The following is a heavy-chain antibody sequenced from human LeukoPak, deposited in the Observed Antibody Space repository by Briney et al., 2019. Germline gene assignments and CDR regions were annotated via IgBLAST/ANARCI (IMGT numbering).Heavy chain of an antibody. CDR2: IYYSGST. CDR3: ARHYVFVYGGSSFDY. J-gene: IGHJ4*02. D-gene: IGHD2-8*01. Sequence: SETLSLTCAVSGGSISGYYWSWIRQPPGKGLEWIGYIYYSGSTNYNPSLKSRITISLDTSKNQFSLELRSVTAADTAIYYCARHYVFVYGGSSFDYWGQGTLVTVSS. CDR1: GGSISGYY. V-gene: IGHV4-59*08.